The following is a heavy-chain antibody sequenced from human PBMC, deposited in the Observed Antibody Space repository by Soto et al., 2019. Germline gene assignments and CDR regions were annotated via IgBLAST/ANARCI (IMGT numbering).Heavy chain of an antibody. CDR3: ARDFTIFGVYNGMDV. V-gene: IGHV3-21*01. CDR1: GFTFSDYS. CDR2: LSGSSSYI. Sequence: GGSLRLSCAASGFTFSDYSVNCVRQAPGKGLEWVSSLSGSSSYIYYADSVKGRFTISRDNANNSLCLQMNSLRVEDTAVYYCARDFTIFGVYNGMDVWGQGTTVTVSS. J-gene: IGHJ6*02. D-gene: IGHD3-3*01.